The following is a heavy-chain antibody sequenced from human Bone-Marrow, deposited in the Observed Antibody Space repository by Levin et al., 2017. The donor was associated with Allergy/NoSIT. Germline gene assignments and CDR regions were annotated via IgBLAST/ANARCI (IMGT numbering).Heavy chain of an antibody. Sequence: SETLSLTCTVSGGSISSGGYYWSWIRQHPGKGLEWIGYIYYSGSTYYNPSLKSRVTISVDTSKNQFSLKLSSVTAADTAVYYCVAQYQLLRGNWGSPWDYWGQGTLVTVSS. CDR2: IYYSGST. V-gene: IGHV4-31*03. J-gene: IGHJ4*02. CDR1: GGSISSGGYY. D-gene: IGHD2-2*01. CDR3: VAQYQLLRGNWGSPWDY.